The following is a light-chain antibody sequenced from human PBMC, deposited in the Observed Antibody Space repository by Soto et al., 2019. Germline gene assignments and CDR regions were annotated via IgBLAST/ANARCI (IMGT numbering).Light chain of an antibody. J-gene: IGLJ2*01. CDR1: SSNIGSNS. CDR3: AAWDDSLNGPV. CDR2: SNN. Sequence: LTQPPSASGTPGQRVTISCSGSSSNIGSNSVNWYQQLPGTAPKLLIYSNNQRPSGVPDRFSGSKSGTSASLAISGLQSEDEADYYCAAWDDSLNGPVFGGGTKLTVL. V-gene: IGLV1-44*01.